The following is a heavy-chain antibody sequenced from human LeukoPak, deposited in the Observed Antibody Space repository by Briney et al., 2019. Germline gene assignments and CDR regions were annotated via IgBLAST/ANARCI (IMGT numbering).Heavy chain of an antibody. D-gene: IGHD3-22*01. V-gene: IGHV1-24*01. J-gene: IGHJ4*02. Sequence: GASVKVSCKVSGYTLTELSMHWVRQAPGKGLEWMGGFDPEDGETIYAQKFQGRVTMTEDTSTDTAYMELSSLRSEDTAEYYCASGPAPCPYYYDSSGYRYWGQGTLVTVSS. CDR2: FDPEDGET. CDR3: ASGPAPCPYYYDSSGYRY. CDR1: GYTLTELS.